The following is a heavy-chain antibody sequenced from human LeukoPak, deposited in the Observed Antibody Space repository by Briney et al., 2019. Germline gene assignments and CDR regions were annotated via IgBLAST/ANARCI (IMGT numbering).Heavy chain of an antibody. CDR2: IYYSGNT. V-gene: IGHV4-59*01. Sequence: PSETLSLTCTVSGGSISRYYWNWIRHSPGKGLEWIGYIYYSGNTNHNPSLKSRVTISVETSKKQFSLKLSSVTAADTAVYYCARAPAGYSSGWFEMYYFDYWGQGTLVTVSS. J-gene: IGHJ4*02. D-gene: IGHD6-19*01. CDR1: GGSISRYY. CDR3: ARAPAGYSSGWFEMYYFDY.